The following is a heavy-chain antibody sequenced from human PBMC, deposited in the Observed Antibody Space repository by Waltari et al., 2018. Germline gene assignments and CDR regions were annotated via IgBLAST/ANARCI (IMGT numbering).Heavy chain of an antibody. CDR1: GHSISSTYY. Sequence: QVQLQESCPGLVKPSATLSLSCAVSGHSISSTYYWGWIRRSPGKGLEWIADIYHYGDLFYNPSLKSRVTLSRYTSKNRFSLNLRPVTAADTAVYYCAAFLPDWGRGRDYWGQGVLVTVSS. J-gene: IGHJ4*02. D-gene: IGHD7-27*01. V-gene: IGHV4-38-2*01. CDR3: AAFLPDWGRGRDY. CDR2: IYHYGDL.